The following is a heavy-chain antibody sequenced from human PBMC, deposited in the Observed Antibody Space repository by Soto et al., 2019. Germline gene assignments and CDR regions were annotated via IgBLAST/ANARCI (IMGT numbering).Heavy chain of an antibody. V-gene: IGHV3-74*01. CDR3: AKDSWYFDL. CDR2: IDTSGSST. Sequence: LKISCEASGLIFTNFWMHWVRQVPGKGLVWVSRIDTSGSSTSYADSVKGRFTISRDNAKNTVSLQMNSLRAEDTGVYYCAKDSWYFDLWSQGSLVTVSS. CDR1: GLIFTNFW. J-gene: IGHJ4*02. D-gene: IGHD6-13*01.